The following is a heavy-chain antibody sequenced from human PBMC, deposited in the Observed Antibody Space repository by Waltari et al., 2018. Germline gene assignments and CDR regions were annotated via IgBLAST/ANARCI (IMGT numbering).Heavy chain of an antibody. CDR3: ARTYYYDSSGYYVYFDY. CDR1: GGSISSGGYY. CDR2: IYYSGST. J-gene: IGHJ4*02. Sequence: QVQLQESGPGLVKPSQTLSLTCTVSGGSISSGGYYWRWIRQHPGKGLEWIGYIYYSGSTYYNPSLKSRVTISVDTSKNQFSLKLSSVTAADTAVYYCARTYYYDSSGYYVYFDYWGQGTLVTVSS. D-gene: IGHD3-22*01. V-gene: IGHV4-31*03.